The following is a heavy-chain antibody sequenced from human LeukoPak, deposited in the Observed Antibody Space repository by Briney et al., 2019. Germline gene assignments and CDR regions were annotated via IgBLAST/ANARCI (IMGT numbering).Heavy chain of an antibody. Sequence: ASVKVSCKASGGTFSSYAISWVRQAPGQGLEWMGRIIPILGIANYAQKFQGRVTITADKSTSTAYMELSSLSSEDTAVYYCARGGIAAAGQYYYYGMDVWGQGTTVTVSS. CDR1: GGTFSSYA. V-gene: IGHV1-69*04. J-gene: IGHJ6*02. CDR3: ARGGIAAAGQYYYYGMDV. CDR2: IIPILGIA. D-gene: IGHD6-13*01.